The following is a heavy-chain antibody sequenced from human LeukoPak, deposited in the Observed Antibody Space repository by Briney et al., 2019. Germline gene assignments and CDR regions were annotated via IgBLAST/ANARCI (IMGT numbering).Heavy chain of an antibody. J-gene: IGHJ5*02. CDR2: ISGDGDTT. V-gene: IGHV3-43*02. D-gene: IGHD3-9*01. Sequence: GGSLRLSCAASGFTFDDYAMHWVRQAPGKGLEWVSLISGDGDTTYYADSGKSRFTISRDNSKNSLYLQMNSLRTEDTALYYCAKDSGYHILGWFDPWGQGTLVTVSS. CDR1: GFTFDDYA. CDR3: AKDSGYHILGWFDP.